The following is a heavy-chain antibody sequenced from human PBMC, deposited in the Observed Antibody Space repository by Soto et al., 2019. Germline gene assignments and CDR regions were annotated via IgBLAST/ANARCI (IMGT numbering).Heavy chain of an antibody. Sequence: QVQLQQWGAGLLKPSETLSLTCAVYGGSFSGYYWNWIRQPPGKGLEWIGEISHSRSTKYNPSLETRVTISVDTSKNQFSLKLTSLTAADTAVYYCARVGSGTTRKYWYFDLWGRGTLVTVSS. CDR2: ISHSRST. V-gene: IGHV4-34*01. CDR3: ARVGSGTTRKYWYFDL. CDR1: GGSFSGYY. J-gene: IGHJ2*01. D-gene: IGHD3-10*01.